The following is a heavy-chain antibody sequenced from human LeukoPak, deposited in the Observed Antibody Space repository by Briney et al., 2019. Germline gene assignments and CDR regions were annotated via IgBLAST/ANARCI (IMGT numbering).Heavy chain of an antibody. Sequence: GGSLRLSCAASGFTFSSYGMHWVRQAPGKGLEWVAVIWYDGSNKYYADSVKGRFTISRDNSKNTLYLQMNSLRAEDTAVYYCAGHLFCGGDCYDAFDIWGQGTMVTVSS. D-gene: IGHD2-21*02. CDR1: GFTFSSYG. CDR2: IWYDGSNK. CDR3: AGHLFCGGDCYDAFDI. J-gene: IGHJ3*02. V-gene: IGHV3-33*01.